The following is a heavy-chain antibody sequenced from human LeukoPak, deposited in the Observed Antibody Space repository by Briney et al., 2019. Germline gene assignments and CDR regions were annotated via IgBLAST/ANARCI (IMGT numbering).Heavy chain of an antibody. D-gene: IGHD6-19*01. J-gene: IGHJ5*02. CDR3: ARTTGYSSGWSYFNWFDP. CDR2: IYHSGST. V-gene: IGHV4-39*01. Sequence: PSETLSLTCTVSGGSISSSSYYWGWIRQPPGKGLEWIGSIYHSGSTYYNPSLKSRVTISVDTSKNQFSLKLSSVTAADTAVYYCARTTGYSSGWSYFNWFDPWGQGTLVTVSS. CDR1: GGSISSSSYY.